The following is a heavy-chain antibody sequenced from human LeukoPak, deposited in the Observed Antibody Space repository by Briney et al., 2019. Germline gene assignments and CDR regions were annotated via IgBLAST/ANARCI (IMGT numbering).Heavy chain of an antibody. Sequence: ASVKVSCKASGGTFSSYAISWVRQAPGQGLEWMGGIIPIFGTANYAQKFQGRVTITADESTSTAYMELSSLRSEDTAVYYCVGKVLTGGGRNWFDPWGQGTLVTVSS. D-gene: IGHD7-27*01. J-gene: IGHJ5*02. V-gene: IGHV1-69*13. CDR3: VGKVLTGGGRNWFDP. CDR2: IIPIFGTA. CDR1: GGTFSSYA.